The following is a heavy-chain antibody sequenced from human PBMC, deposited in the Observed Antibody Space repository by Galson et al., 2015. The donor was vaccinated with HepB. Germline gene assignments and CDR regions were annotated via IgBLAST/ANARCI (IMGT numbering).Heavy chain of an antibody. V-gene: IGHV3-15*01. Sequence: SLRLSCAASGFTFSNAWMSWVRQAPGKGLEWVGRIKSKTDGGTTDYAAPVKGRFTISRDDSKNTLYLQMNSLKTEDTAVYYCTTCAYSSSSNWPEGFDYWGQGTLVTVSS. D-gene: IGHD6-13*01. J-gene: IGHJ4*02. CDR1: GFTFSNAW. CDR3: TTCAYSSSSNWPEGFDY. CDR2: IKSKTDGGTT.